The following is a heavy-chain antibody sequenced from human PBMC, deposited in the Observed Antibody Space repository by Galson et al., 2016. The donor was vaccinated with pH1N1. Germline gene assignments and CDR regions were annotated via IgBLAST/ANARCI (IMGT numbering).Heavy chain of an antibody. CDR3: AKPRGISITVTYDAFDL. CDR2: IRYDESRT. D-gene: IGHD2/OR15-2a*01. CDR1: GFTFSIYG. J-gene: IGHJ3*01. V-gene: IGHV3-30*02. Sequence: SLRLSCAASGFTFSIYGIHWVRRAPGKGLEWVAFIRYDESRTFYGDSVKGRFTISRANSQNTVYLQMNSLRHEDTAVYYCAKPRGISITVTYDAFDLWGQGTMVTVSS.